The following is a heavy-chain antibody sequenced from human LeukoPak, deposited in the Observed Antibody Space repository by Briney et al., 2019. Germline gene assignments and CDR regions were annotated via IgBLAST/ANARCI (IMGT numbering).Heavy chain of an antibody. V-gene: IGHV4-59*01. D-gene: IGHD3-10*01. CDR3: ARDPGSWSAGLGYYYYMDV. CDR1: GGSLSSYY. CDR2: IYYSGST. J-gene: IGHJ6*03. Sequence: SETLSLTCTVSGGSLSSYYWSWIRQPPGKGLEWIGYIYYSGSTNYNPSLKSRVTISVDTSKNQFSLKLSSVTAADTTVYYCARDPGSWSAGLGYYYYMDVWGKGTTVTVSS.